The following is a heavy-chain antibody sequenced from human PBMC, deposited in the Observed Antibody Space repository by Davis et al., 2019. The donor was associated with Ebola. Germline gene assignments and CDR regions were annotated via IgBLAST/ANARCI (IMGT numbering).Heavy chain of an antibody. J-gene: IGHJ4*02. CDR1: GFSLSTSGMC. V-gene: IGHV2-70*11. CDR3: ARIHYYGSGSYYDY. CDR2: IDWDDDK. Sequence: SGPTLEKPTQTLTLTCTFSGFSLSTSGMCVSWIRQPPGKALEWLARIDWDDDKYYSTSLKTRLTISKDTSKNQVVLTMTNMDPVDTATYYCARIHYYGSGSYYDYWGQGTLVTVSS. D-gene: IGHD3-10*01.